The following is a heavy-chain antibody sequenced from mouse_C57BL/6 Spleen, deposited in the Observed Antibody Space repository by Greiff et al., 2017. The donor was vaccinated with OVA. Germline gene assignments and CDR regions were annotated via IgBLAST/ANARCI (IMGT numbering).Heavy chain of an antibody. J-gene: IGHJ4*01. D-gene: IGHD3-1*01. CDR3: ARVDFGLYYYAMDY. V-gene: IGHV1-64*01. Sequence: QVQLQQSGAELVKPGASVKLSCKASGYTFTSYWMHWVKQRPGQGLEWIGMIHPNSGSTNYNEKFKSKATLTVDKSSSTAYMQLSSLTSEDSAVYYCARVDFGLYYYAMDYWGQGTSVTVSS. CDR2: IHPNSGST. CDR1: GYTFTSYW.